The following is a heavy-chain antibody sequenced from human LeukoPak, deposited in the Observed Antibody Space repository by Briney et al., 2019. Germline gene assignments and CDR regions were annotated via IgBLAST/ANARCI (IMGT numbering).Heavy chain of an antibody. CDR3: ARMREYDFWSGYGMDV. J-gene: IGHJ6*02. Sequence: ASVKVSCKASGYTFTSYGISWVRQAPGQGLEWMGWISAYNGNTNYAQKFQGRVTMTRNTSISTAYMELSSLRSEDTAVYYCARMREYDFWSGYGMDVWGQGTTVTVSS. V-gene: IGHV1-18*01. D-gene: IGHD3-3*01. CDR1: GYTFTSYG. CDR2: ISAYNGNT.